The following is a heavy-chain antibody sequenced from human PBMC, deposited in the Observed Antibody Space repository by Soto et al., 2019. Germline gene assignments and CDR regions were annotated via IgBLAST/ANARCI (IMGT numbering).Heavy chain of an antibody. CDR2: IYYSGST. V-gene: IGHV4-31*03. D-gene: IGHD5-18*01. J-gene: IGHJ4*02. Sequence: SETLSLTCPVSGGSISSGGYYWSWIRQHPGKGLEWIGYIYYSGSTYYNPSLKSRVTISVDTSKNQFSLKLSSVTAADTAVYYCARRVDTAMVFDYWGQGTLVTVSS. CDR1: GGSISSGGYY. CDR3: ARRVDTAMVFDY.